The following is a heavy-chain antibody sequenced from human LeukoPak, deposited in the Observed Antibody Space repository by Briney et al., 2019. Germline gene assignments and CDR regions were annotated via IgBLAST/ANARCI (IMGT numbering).Heavy chain of an antibody. V-gene: IGHV3-21*01. D-gene: IGHD1-1*01. Sequence: PGGSLRLSCAGSGFALKSYSLTWVRQAPGKGLEWVSSISSTSAYIHYADSVKGRFTISRDNAKNSLYLQMDSLRADDTALYYCATDLNWPGGWGQGTLVTVSS. CDR2: ISSTSAYI. CDR3: ATDLNWPGG. CDR1: GFALKSYS. J-gene: IGHJ1*01.